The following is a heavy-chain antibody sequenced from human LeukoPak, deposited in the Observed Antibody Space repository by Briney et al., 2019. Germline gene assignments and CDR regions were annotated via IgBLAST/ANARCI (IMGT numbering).Heavy chain of an antibody. V-gene: IGHV4-39*01. CDR1: GGSISSSSYY. CDR3: ARIAAAGIYYFDY. J-gene: IGHJ4*02. D-gene: IGHD6-13*01. Sequence: SETLSLTCTASGGSISSSSYYWGWIRQPPGKGLEWIGSIYYSGSTYYNPSLKSRVTISVDTSKNQFSLKLSSVTAADTAVYYCARIAAAGIYYFDYWGQGTLVTVSS. CDR2: IYYSGST.